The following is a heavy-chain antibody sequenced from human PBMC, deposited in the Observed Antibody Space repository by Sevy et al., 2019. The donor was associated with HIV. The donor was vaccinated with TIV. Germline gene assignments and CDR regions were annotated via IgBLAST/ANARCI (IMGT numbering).Heavy chain of an antibody. Sequence: WGSLRLSCAASGFTFRSYGMHWVRQAPGKGLEWVAVISNDGGNQYYADSVKGRFTISRDNSKNTVYLQMNSLRAEDTAVYYCAKDVSDGYNYFLDFWGQGALVTASS. V-gene: IGHV3-30*18. D-gene: IGHD5-12*01. CDR2: ISNDGGNQ. CDR1: GFTFRSYG. J-gene: IGHJ4*02. CDR3: AKDVSDGYNYFLDF.